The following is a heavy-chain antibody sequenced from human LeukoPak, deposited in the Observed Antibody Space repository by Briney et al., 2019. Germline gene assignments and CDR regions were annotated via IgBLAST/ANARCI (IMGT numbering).Heavy chain of an antibody. CDR2: IYTSGST. V-gene: IGHV4-61*02. CDR1: GGSISSGGYY. J-gene: IGHJ6*03. CDR3: ARADSLTMGLYYYYYMDV. Sequence: SETLSLICTVSGGSISSGGYYWSWIRQPAGKGLEWIGRIYTSGSTNYNPSLKSRVTMSVDTSKNQFSLKLSSVTAADTAVYYCARADSLTMGLYYYYYMDVWGKGTTVTVSS. D-gene: IGHD1-1*01.